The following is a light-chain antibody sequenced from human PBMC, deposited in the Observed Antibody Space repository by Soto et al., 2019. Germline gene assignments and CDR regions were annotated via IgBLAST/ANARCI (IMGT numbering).Light chain of an antibody. V-gene: IGLV1-40*01. Sequence: QPVLTQPPSVSGAPGQRVTISCTGSSSNIGAGYDVHWYQQLPGTAPKLLIYGNNNRPSGVPDRFSGSKSDTSASLAITELQAEDEADYYCQSYDSSLSAYVFGPGTKLNVL. CDR1: SSNIGAGYD. CDR3: QSYDSSLSAYV. CDR2: GNN. J-gene: IGLJ1*01.